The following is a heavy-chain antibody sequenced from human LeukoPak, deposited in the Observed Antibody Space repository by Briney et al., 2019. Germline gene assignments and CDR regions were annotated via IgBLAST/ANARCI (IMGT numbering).Heavy chain of an antibody. Sequence: GGSLRLSCAASGFTFSSHAMSWVRQAPGKGLEWVSAISGSGGSTYYADSVKGRFTISRDNSKNTLYLQMNSLRAEDTAVYYCAKDRHSGSYPPFDYWGQGTLVTVSS. CDR1: GFTFSSHA. V-gene: IGHV3-23*01. D-gene: IGHD1-26*01. J-gene: IGHJ4*02. CDR2: ISGSGGST. CDR3: AKDRHSGSYPPFDY.